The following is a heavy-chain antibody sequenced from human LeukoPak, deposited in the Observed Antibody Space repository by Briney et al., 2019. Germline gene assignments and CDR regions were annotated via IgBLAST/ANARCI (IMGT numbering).Heavy chain of an antibody. D-gene: IGHD1-14*01. CDR3: ARQRMNPSGAVDY. J-gene: IGHJ4*02. V-gene: IGHV4-39*01. CDR2: IYYSGST. Sequence: SETLSLTCTVSGGSISSSSYYWGWIRQPPGKGLEWIGSIYYSGSTYYNPSLKSRVTISVDTSKNQFSLKLSSVTAADTAVYYCARQRMNPSGAVDYWGQGTLVTVSS. CDR1: GGSISSSSYY.